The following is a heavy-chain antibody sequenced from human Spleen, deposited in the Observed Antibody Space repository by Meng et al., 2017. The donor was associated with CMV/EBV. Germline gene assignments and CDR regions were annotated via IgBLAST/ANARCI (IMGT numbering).Heavy chain of an antibody. Sequence: SETLSLTCTVSGGSISSYYWSWIRQPPGKGLEWIGYIYYSGSTRYNPSLKSRVTISVDTSKNQFSLKLSSVTAADTAVYYCARDGLYDFWSGPFDYWGQGTLVTVSS. J-gene: IGHJ4*02. CDR2: IYYSGST. D-gene: IGHD3-3*01. V-gene: IGHV4-59*01. CDR3: ARDGLYDFWSGPFDY. CDR1: GGSISSYY.